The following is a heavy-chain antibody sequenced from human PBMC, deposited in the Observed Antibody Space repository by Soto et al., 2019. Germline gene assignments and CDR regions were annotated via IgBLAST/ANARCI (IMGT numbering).Heavy chain of an antibody. V-gene: IGHV6-1*01. Sequence: QVQLHRSGPGLVKPSQTLSLTCAISGDSVSRTSVAWNWIRQSPSRGLEWLGRTYYRSKWNSDYAVSVRGRITINPDTSKSQFSLQLNSVTPEDTAVYYCVRGQFSAFDCWGQGTLVTVSS. CDR1: GDSVSRTSVA. CDR2: TYYRSKWNS. J-gene: IGHJ4*02. CDR3: VRGQFSAFDC.